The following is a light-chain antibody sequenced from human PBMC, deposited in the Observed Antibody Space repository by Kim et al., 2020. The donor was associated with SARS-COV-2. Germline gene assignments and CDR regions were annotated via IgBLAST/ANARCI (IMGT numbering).Light chain of an antibody. V-gene: IGKV1-39*01. J-gene: IGKJ1*01. CDR3: QQSYNNPRA. Sequence: ASGGDRVTITCRASQGVSNYLNWDQQRPGKAPKLLSYAASSLQSGVPSRCSGSGSGTDFTLTISSLQPEDFATYYCQQSYNNPRAFGQGTKVDIK. CDR2: AAS. CDR1: QGVSNY.